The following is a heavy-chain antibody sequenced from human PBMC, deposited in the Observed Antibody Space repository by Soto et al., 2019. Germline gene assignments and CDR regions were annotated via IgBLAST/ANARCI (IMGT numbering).Heavy chain of an antibody. D-gene: IGHD3-22*01. J-gene: IGHJ3*02. CDR2: IYYSGST. CDR3: ARTYDGSGPNSGGYGFDI. V-gene: IGHV4-59*01. CDR1: GYSITSYY. Sequence: SANLSLTCRVSGYSITSYYWSWTRQPPGKGLEWIAYIYYSGSTSYNPSLKSRVSISLDTSKNQFSPKLSSVTAADTAVYYCARTYDGSGPNSGGYGFDIWGQGTMVT.